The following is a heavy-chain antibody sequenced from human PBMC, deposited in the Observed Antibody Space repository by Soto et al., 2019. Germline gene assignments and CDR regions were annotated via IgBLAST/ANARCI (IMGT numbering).Heavy chain of an antibody. CDR1: GFTVSSNY. D-gene: IGHD6-19*01. CDR3: ARAKAGVPQWLVEYGMDV. V-gene: IGHV3-66*01. CDR2: IYSDGNT. J-gene: IGHJ6*02. Sequence: EVQLVQSGGGLVQPGGSLRLSCAASGFTVSSNYMSWVRQAPGKGLEWVSVIYSDGNTYYADSVKGRFTISRDKSKNTLYLQMTSLRGEDTAVYYCARAKAGVPQWLVEYGMDVWGQGTTVTVSS.